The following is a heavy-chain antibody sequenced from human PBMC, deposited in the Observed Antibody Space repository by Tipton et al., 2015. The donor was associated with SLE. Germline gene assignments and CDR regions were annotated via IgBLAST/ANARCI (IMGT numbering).Heavy chain of an antibody. D-gene: IGHD6-19*01. Sequence: RSLRLSCAASGFTFSSYGMHWVRQAPGKGLEWVAFIRYDGSNKYYADSVKGRFTISRDNAKNSLYLQMNSLRAEDTAVYYCARDAGPTWLATYAFDIWGQGTMVTVSS. CDR3: ARDAGPTWLATYAFDI. J-gene: IGHJ3*02. CDR2: IRYDGSNK. V-gene: IGHV3-33*01. CDR1: GFTFSSYG.